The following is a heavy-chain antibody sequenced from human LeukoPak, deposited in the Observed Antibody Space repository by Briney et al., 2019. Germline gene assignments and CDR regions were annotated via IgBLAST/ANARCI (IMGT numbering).Heavy chain of an antibody. CDR1: GFTFSSYT. CDR2: ITTGDGNT. D-gene: IGHD3-22*01. Sequence: GGSLRLSCTASGFTFSSYTMTWVRQAPGKGLKWVSTITTGDGNTYYADSVKGRVTVSRDNSKSTLYLQMNSLRAEDTAVYYCAKSSYYDSSGYYREYYFDYWGQGTLVTVSS. CDR3: AKSSYYDSSGYYREYYFDY. J-gene: IGHJ4*02. V-gene: IGHV3-23*01.